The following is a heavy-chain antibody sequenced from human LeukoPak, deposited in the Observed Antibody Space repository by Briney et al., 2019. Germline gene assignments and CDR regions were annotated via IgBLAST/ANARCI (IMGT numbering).Heavy chain of an antibody. Sequence: SETLSLTCGVSGGSIDITNYWSWVRQAPGKGLEWIGEISHSGTTNYNPSLRSRVTMFLDRANNQFTLSLTSVTAADSAVYYCTRENRPFCPFAYWGQGVLVTVSS. D-gene: IGHD2/OR15-2a*01. J-gene: IGHJ4*02. CDR3: TRENRPFCPFAY. CDR1: GGSIDITNY. V-gene: IGHV4-4*02. CDR2: ISHSGTT.